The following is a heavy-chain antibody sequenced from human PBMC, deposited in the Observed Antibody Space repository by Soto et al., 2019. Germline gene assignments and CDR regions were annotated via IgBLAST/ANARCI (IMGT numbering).Heavy chain of an antibody. Sequence: PSETLSLTCTVSGGSISSYYWSWTRQPPGKGLEWIGYIYYSGSTNYNPSLKSRVTISVDTSKNQFSLKLSSVTAADTAVYYCARGAAMDYYYYGMDVWGQGTTVTVSS. V-gene: IGHV4-59*01. CDR3: ARGAAMDYYYYGMDV. CDR2: IYYSGST. D-gene: IGHD5-18*01. CDR1: GGSISSYY. J-gene: IGHJ6*02.